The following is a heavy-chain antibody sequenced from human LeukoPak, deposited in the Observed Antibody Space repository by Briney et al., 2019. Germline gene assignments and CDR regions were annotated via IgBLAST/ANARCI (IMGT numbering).Heavy chain of an antibody. J-gene: IGHJ3*02. D-gene: IGHD3-10*01. Sequence: GGSLGLSCAASGFTFSSYEMNWVRQAPGKGLEWVSYISSSGSTIYYADSVKGRFTISRDNAKNSLYLQMNSLRAEDTAVYYCARAYYGSGSYSDAFDIWGQGTMVTVSS. CDR3: ARAYYGSGSYSDAFDI. V-gene: IGHV3-48*03. CDR1: GFTFSSYE. CDR2: ISSSGSTI.